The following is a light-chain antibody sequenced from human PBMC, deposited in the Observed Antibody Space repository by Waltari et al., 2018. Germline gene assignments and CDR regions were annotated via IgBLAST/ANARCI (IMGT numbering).Light chain of an antibody. J-gene: IGLJ1*01. CDR3: STWDISLNTHV. CDR1: NNNVGNQG. Sequence: QAGLTQPPSVSKGLRQTATLTCTGNNNNVGNQGALWLQQHQGHLPKLLSYRNNNRPSAISERFSASRSGNTASLTITELQPEDEADYYCSTWDISLNTHVFGTGTKVTVL. V-gene: IGLV10-54*04. CDR2: RNN.